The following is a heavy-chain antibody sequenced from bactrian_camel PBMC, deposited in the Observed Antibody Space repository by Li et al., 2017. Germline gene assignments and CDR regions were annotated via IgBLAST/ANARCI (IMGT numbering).Heavy chain of an antibody. CDR2: SDSDGRI. J-gene: IGHJ6*01. Sequence: HVQLVESGGGSVQTGGSLRLSCIASGFPDPSSWCMGWFRQAPGKAREGVASSDSDGRINYRDSLKGRFTISQDNAKNTVYLQMNSLKPEDTADYYCAPVGVIQGLGLKTCDELSGYWGQGTQVTVS. V-gene: IGHV3S9*01. CDR3: APVGVIQGLGLKTCDELSGY. CDR1: GFPDPSSWC. D-gene: IGHD3*01.